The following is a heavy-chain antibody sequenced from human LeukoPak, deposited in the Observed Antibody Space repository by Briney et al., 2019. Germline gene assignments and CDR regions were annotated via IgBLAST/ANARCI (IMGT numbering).Heavy chain of an antibody. CDR3: AKDIRGWSSGLFDY. CDR1: GFTFSSYA. D-gene: IGHD6-19*01. V-gene: IGHV3-23*01. CDR2: ISVSGGST. J-gene: IGHJ4*02. Sequence: PGGSLRLSCAASGFTFSSYATSWVRQAPGKGLEWVSGISVSGGSTHYAGSVKGRFTISRDNSQKTLYLQMNSLRAEDTALYYCAKDIRGWSSGLFDYWGQGTLVTVSS.